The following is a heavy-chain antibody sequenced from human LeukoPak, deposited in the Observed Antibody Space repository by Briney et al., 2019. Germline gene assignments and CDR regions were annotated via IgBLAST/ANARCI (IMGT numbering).Heavy chain of an antibody. CDR1: GFTFSDHY. D-gene: IGHD3-10*01. Sequence: GGSLRLSCAASGFTFSDHYMDWVRQAPGKGLEWVGRTRNKANSYTTEYAASVKGRFTISRDDSKNSLYLQMNSLKTKDTAVYYCALQGPFGEYYFDYWGQGTLVTVSS. CDR2: TRNKANSYTT. V-gene: IGHV3-72*01. J-gene: IGHJ4*02. CDR3: ALQGPFGEYYFDY.